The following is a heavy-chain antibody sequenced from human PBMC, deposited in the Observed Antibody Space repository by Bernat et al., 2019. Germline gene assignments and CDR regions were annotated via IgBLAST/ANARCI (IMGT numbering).Heavy chain of an antibody. CDR1: GFTVSSNY. CDR3: ARGRMVAIGWVDWYFDL. V-gene: IGHV3-53*05. Sequence: EVQLVETGGGLIQPGGSLRLSCAASGFTVSSNYMSWVRQAPGKGLEWVSVIYSGGSTYYADSVKGLFTISRDNSKNTLYLQMNSLRAEDTAVYYCARGRMVAIGWVDWYFDLWGRGTLVTVSS. J-gene: IGHJ2*01. CDR2: IYSGGST. D-gene: IGHD2-15*01.